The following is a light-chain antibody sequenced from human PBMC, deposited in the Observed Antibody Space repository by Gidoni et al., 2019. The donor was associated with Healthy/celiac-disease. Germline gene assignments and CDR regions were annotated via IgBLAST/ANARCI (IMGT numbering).Light chain of an antibody. CDR3: QSADSSGIYL. Sequence: SYELTQPPSVSVSPGQTARITCSGDALPKQYAYWYQQKPGQAPVLVIYKDSERPSGIPERFSGSSSGTTVTLTISGVQAEDEADYYGQSADSSGIYLFGGGTTLTVL. CDR1: ALPKQY. CDR2: KDS. V-gene: IGLV3-25*03. J-gene: IGLJ2*01.